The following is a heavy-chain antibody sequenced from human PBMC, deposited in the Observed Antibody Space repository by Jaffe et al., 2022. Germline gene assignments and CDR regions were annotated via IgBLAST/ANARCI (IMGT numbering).Heavy chain of an antibody. CDR1: GGTFSSYA. CDR3: ASAIVVVTAIPFDAFDI. J-gene: IGHJ3*02. CDR2: IIPIFGTA. V-gene: IGHV1-69*05. Sequence: QVQLVQSGAEVKKPGSSVKVSCKASGGTFSSYAISWVRQAPGQGLEWMGGIIPIFGTANYAQKFQGRVTITTDESTSTAYMELSSLRSEDTAVYYCASAIVVVTAIPFDAFDIWGQGTMVTVSS. D-gene: IGHD2-21*02.